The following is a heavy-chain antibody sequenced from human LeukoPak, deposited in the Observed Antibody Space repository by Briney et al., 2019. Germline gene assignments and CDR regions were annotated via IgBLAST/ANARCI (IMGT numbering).Heavy chain of an antibody. CDR2: IGAYNGNT. CDR1: GYTFNSYG. V-gene: IGHV1-18*01. D-gene: IGHD3-3*01. CDR3: ARSSPTYYDFWSGYWTFPENQNWFDP. J-gene: IGHJ5*02. Sequence: ASVKVSCKASGYTFNSYGISWVRQAPGQGLEWMGWIGAYNGNTNYARKLQGRVTMTTDTSTSTAYMELRSLRSDDTAVYYCARSSPTYYDFWSGYWTFPENQNWFDPWGQGTLVTVSS.